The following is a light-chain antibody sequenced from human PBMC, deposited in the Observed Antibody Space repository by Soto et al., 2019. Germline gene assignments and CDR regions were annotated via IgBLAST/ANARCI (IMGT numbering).Light chain of an antibody. CDR2: EVN. J-gene: IGLJ2*01. V-gene: IGLV2-23*02. CDR1: SSGIGTFNL. CDR3: YSFAGFNTQ. Sequence: QSALTQPASVSVSPGQSIAISCTGNSSGIGTFNLVSWYQQHPGRAPKLIIYEVNKRPSGISSRFSASKSGNTASLTISGLQADDEADYYCYSFAGFNTQFGGGTKVTVL.